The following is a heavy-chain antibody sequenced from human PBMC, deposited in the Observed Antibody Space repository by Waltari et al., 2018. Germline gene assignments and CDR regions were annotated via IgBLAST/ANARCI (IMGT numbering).Heavy chain of an antibody. CDR1: GYTFTSYD. D-gene: IGHD3-22*01. V-gene: IGHV1-8*03. CDR3: AREASGYYPKNWFDP. Sequence: QVQLVQPGAEVKKPGASVKVSCKASGYTFTSYDINWVRQATGQGLEGMGWMNPNSSNTGYAPKFQGIITITRNTSISTAFMVLSSLGSEDTAFYYCAREASGYYPKNWFDPWGQGTLVTVSS. CDR2: MNPNSSNT. J-gene: IGHJ5*02.